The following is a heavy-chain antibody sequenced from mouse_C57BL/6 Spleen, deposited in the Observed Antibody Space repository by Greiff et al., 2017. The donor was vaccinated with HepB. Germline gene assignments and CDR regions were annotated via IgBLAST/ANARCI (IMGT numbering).Heavy chain of an antibody. V-gene: IGHV5-6*01. D-gene: IGHD1-1*01. CDR2: ISSGGSYT. J-gene: IGHJ1*03. Sequence: EVQLVESGGDLAKPGGSLKLSCAASGFTFSSYGMSWVRQTPDKRLEWVATISSGGSYTYYPDSVKGRFTISRDNAKNTLYLQMSSLKSEDTAMYYCARQTITTVVDWYFDVWGTGTTVTVSS. CDR3: ARQTITTVVDWYFDV. CDR1: GFTFSSYG.